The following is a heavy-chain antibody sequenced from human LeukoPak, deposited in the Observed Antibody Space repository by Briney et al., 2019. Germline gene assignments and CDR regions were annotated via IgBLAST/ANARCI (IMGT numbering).Heavy chain of an antibody. CDR1: GGSISSSNW. D-gene: IGHD3-10*01. J-gene: IGHJ5*02. Sequence: PSGTLSLTCAVSGGSISSSNWWSWVRQPPGKGLEWIGEIYHSGSTNYNPSLKSRVTISVDKSKNQFSLKLSSVTAAGTAVYYCARVATRGGSGSYYTNWFDPWGQGTLVTVSS. CDR3: ARVATRGGSGSYYTNWFDP. CDR2: IYHSGST. V-gene: IGHV4-4*02.